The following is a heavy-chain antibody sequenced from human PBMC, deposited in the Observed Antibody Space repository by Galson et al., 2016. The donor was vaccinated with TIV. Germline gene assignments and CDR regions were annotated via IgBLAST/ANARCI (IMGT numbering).Heavy chain of an antibody. Sequence: SLRLSCAASGFTFSIFAMPWVRQAPGMGLEWVSAISGGGGSTYYADSVKGRFTVSRDNSKNTLFLQMNSLRAEDTAVYYCTKVPSSGFSYYYGLDVWGRGTLVTVSS. D-gene: IGHD3-22*01. J-gene: IGHJ6*02. CDR2: ISGGGGST. CDR3: TKVPSSGFSYYYGLDV. V-gene: IGHV3-23*01. CDR1: GFTFSIFA.